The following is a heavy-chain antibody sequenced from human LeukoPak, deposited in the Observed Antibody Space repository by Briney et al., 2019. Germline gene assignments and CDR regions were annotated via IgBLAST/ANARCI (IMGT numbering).Heavy chain of an antibody. CDR2: IYYSGST. J-gene: IGHJ3*02. D-gene: IGHD1-26*01. CDR1: GGSISSYY. CDR3: ARLPRIVGAPPAAFDI. Sequence: SETLSLTCTVSGGSISSYYWSWVRQPPGKGLEWIGYIYYSGSTNYNPSLKSRVTISVDTSKNQFSLKLSSVTAADTAVYYCARLPRIVGAPPAAFDIWGQGTMVTVSS. V-gene: IGHV4-59*08.